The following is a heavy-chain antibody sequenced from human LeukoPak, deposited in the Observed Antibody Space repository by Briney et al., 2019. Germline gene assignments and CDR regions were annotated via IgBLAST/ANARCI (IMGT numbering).Heavy chain of an antibody. V-gene: IGHV1-18*01. CDR2: ISPYNGNT. CDR3: ARDHPYGFWSVGPSGFDP. CDR1: GYTFTTYG. D-gene: IGHD3-3*01. J-gene: IGHJ5*02. Sequence: GASVKVSCKASGYTFTTYGISWVRQAPGQGLEWMGRISPYNGNTKYVQKFQGRVTMTTDTSTSKAYMELRSLTSDDTAVYYCARDHPYGFWSVGPSGFDPWGQGTLVTVSS.